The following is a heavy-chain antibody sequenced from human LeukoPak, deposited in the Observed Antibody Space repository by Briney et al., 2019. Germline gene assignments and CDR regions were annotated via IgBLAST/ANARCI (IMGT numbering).Heavy chain of an antibody. CDR1: GGTFSSYA. CDR3: ARIVAAMIWFDP. J-gene: IGHJ5*02. Sequence: SVKVSCKASGGTFSSYAISWVRQAPGQGLEWMGRIIPILGIANYAQKFQGRVTITADKSTSTAYMELSSLRSEDTAVYYCARIVAAMIWFDPWGQGTLVTVSS. V-gene: IGHV1-69*04. D-gene: IGHD6-13*01. CDR2: IIPILGIA.